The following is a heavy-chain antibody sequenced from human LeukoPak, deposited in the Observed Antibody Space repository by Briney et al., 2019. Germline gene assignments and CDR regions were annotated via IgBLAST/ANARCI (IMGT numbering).Heavy chain of an antibody. CDR3: ARYNSMFRGVTTSDY. D-gene: IGHD3-10*01. Sequence: GASVKVSCNASGYTFTNYGLKWVRQASGQGLEWMGNSAYNGNTNYAQKFQDRVTMTTDTSTSTAYMELRSLRSDDTAVYYCARYNSMFRGVTTSDYWGQGTLVTVSS. CDR1: GYTFTNYG. V-gene: IGHV1-18*01. J-gene: IGHJ4*02. CDR2: NSAYNGNT.